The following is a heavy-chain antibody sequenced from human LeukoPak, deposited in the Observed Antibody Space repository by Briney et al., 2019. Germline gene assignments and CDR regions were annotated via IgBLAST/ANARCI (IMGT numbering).Heavy chain of an antibody. Sequence: SETLSLTCTVSGYSISTGYYWGWIRQPPGKGPAWIGYVYHSGYTYYNPSLESRVTISVDTSKNQFSLNLSSVIAADTAVYYCARAQWEQPFDYWGQGTLVTVSS. V-gene: IGHV4-38-2*02. CDR1: GYSISTGYY. D-gene: IGHD1-26*01. CDR2: VYHSGYT. J-gene: IGHJ4*02. CDR3: ARAQWEQPFDY.